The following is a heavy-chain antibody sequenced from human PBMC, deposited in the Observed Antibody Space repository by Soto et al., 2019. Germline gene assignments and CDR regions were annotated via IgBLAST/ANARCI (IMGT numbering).Heavy chain of an antibody. J-gene: IGHJ6*02. CDR3: ARVGGNSPWYYYYGMDV. CDR2: INHSGST. D-gene: IGHD2-21*02. CDR1: GGSFSCYY. Sequence: PSETLSLTCAVYGGSFSCYYWIWIRQPPGKGLEWIGEINHSGSTNYNPSLKSRVTISVDTSKNQFSLKLSSVTAADTAVYYCARVGGNSPWYYYYGMDVWGQGTTVTVSS. V-gene: IGHV4-34*01.